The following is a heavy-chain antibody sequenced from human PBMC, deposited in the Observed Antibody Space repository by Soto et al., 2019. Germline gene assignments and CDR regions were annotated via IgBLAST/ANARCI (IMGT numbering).Heavy chain of an antibody. J-gene: IGHJ4*02. CDR2: FIPILGTP. V-gene: IGHV1-69*14. CDR1: GDTPSTYA. CDR3: AILGLDVDS. Sequence: QVQLVQSGAEVQKPGSSVNVSCKASGDTPSTYAISWVRQAPGQGLEWMGGFIPILGTPNYAQRFQGRITISADTSTRTTYMELNSVTSDDTAVFYCAILGLDVDSWGQGTLVIVSS. D-gene: IGHD3-16*01.